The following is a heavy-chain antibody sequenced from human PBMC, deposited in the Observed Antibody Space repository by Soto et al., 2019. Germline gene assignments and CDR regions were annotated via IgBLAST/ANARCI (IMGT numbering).Heavy chain of an antibody. CDR3: ARRGRGYSYGYPSGFDY. J-gene: IGHJ4*02. Sequence: SETLSLTXAVYGGSFSGYYWSWIRQPPGKGLEWIGEINHSGSTNYNPSLKSRVTISVDTSKNQFSLKLSSVTAADTAVYYCARRGRGYSYGYPSGFDYWGQGTLVTVSS. CDR1: GGSFSGYY. D-gene: IGHD5-18*01. V-gene: IGHV4-34*01. CDR2: INHSGST.